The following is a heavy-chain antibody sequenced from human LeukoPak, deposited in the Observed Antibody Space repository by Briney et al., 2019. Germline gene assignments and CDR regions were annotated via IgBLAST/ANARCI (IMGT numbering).Heavy chain of an antibody. V-gene: IGHV1-18*01. J-gene: IGHJ4*02. CDR3: ARDEGYGDRDFDH. D-gene: IGHD4-17*01. CDR1: VYTFTSYG. CDR2: IRTDNGNT. Sequence: ASVKVSCKASVYTFTSYGISWVRQAPGQGREWMGWIRTDNGNTDYEQKFRGRVIMTTDASTSTAYMELRSLRADDTAVYYCARDEGYGDRDFDHWGQGTLVTVSS.